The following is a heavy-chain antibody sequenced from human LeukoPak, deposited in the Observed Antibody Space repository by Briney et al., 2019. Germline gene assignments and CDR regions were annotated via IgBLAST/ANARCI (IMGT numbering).Heavy chain of an antibody. CDR1: GGTFSSYA. CDR3: ARASPYYDYFDY. D-gene: IGHD3-3*01. Sequence: WAXVKVSCKASGGTFSSYAISWVRQAPGQGLEWMGGIIPIFGTANYAQKFQGRVTITADESTSTAYMELSSLRSEDTAVYYCARASPYYDYFDYWGQGTLVTVSS. J-gene: IGHJ4*02. V-gene: IGHV1-69*13. CDR2: IIPIFGTA.